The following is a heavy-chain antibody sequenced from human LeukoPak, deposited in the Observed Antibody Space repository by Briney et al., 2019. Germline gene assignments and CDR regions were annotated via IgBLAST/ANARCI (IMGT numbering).Heavy chain of an antibody. J-gene: IGHJ6*02. CDR3: TRDLMDYDVSTGLHHYYMDV. V-gene: IGHV3-30*02. Sequence: GGSLRLSCAASGFTFSSYGLHWVRQAPGKGLEWVAFIRYDGSDKYYADSVKGRFTISRDNAKNTLYLQMNTLRVEDTAVYYCTRDLMDYDVSTGLHHYYMDVWGQGTTVTVSS. CDR1: GFTFSSYG. D-gene: IGHD3-9*01. CDR2: IRYDGSDK.